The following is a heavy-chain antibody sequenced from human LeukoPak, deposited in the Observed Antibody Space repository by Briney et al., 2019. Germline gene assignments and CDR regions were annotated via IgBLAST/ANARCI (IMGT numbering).Heavy chain of an antibody. D-gene: IGHD3-22*01. CDR2: INPSGGTT. J-gene: IGHJ4*02. CDR1: GYTFTSYH. Sequence: GASVKVSCKASGYTFTSYHMHWVRQAPGQGLEWMGMINPSGGTTSYAQKFQGRVTMTRDTSTSTVYMELSSLRSEDTAVYYCARDGSSGSGDCWGQGALVAVSS. CDR3: ARDGSSGSGDC. V-gene: IGHV1-46*01.